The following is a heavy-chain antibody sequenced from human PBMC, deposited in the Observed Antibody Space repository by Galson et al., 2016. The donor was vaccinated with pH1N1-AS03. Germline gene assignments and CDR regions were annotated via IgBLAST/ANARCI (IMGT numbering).Heavy chain of an antibody. CDR1: GGTFSNYA. CDR3: ARDRHSERSGVYFYESEH. CDR2: IHPIFGTQ. D-gene: IGHD5/OR15-5a*01. Sequence: SVKVSCKVSGGTFSNYAISWMRQAPGQGLEWMGGIHPIFGTQSYAQKFQGRLTLTADDSTDAAYMELTSLTSEDTAIYYCARDRHSERSGVYFYESEHWGQGTLVIVSS. V-gene: IGHV1-69*13. J-gene: IGHJ4*02.